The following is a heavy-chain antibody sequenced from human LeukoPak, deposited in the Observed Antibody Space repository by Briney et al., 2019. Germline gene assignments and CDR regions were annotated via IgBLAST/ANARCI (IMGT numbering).Heavy chain of an antibody. Sequence: SGGSLRLSCAASGFTFSSYEMNWVRQAPGKGLEWVSYISSSGSTMYYADSVKGRFTISRDNAKNSLYLQMNSLTAEDTALYYCARNWGSAGYRIFDYWGQGTLVTVSS. V-gene: IGHV3-48*03. CDR1: GFTFSSYE. CDR2: ISSSGSTM. D-gene: IGHD5-24*01. J-gene: IGHJ4*02. CDR3: ARNWGSAGYRIFDY.